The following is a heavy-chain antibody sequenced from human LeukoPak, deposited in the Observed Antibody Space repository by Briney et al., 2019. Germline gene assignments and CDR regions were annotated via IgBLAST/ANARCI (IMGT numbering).Heavy chain of an antibody. Sequence: GGPLRLSCAASGFNFSPNGMSWIRQAPGKGLEWVAGISGSGSDTYYADSVKGRFTISRDNFKNTVDLQMNSLRADDTAVYYCAKLGTYFYFDFWGRGTLVTVSS. CDR2: ISGSGSDT. CDR3: AKLGTYFYFDF. V-gene: IGHV3-23*01. CDR1: GFNFSPNG. J-gene: IGHJ2*01. D-gene: IGHD7-27*01.